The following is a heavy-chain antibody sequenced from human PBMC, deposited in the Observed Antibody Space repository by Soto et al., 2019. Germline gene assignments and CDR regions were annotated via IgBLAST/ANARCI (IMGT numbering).Heavy chain of an antibody. D-gene: IGHD3-10*01. J-gene: IGHJ1*01. CDR1: GLIFSNYG. V-gene: IGHV3-64*01. CDR3: ANGLWFGED. CDR2: ISSNGGRT. Sequence: HPGGSLRLSCAASGLIFSNYGMHWVRQTPGKGLEFVSGISSNGGRTYYANSVKGRFTISRDNSKNTLYLQMGSLRNEDMAIYYCANGLWFGEDWGQGTQVTVS.